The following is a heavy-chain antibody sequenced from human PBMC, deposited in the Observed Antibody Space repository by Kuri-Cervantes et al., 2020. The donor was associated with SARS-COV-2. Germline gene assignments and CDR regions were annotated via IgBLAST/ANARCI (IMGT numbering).Heavy chain of an antibody. D-gene: IGHD3-3*01. CDR3: ARAGERYYDFWSGHLASNGVDV. CDR2: ISSSGSTT. CDR1: GFTFSNYY. V-gene: IGHV3-11*04. J-gene: IGHJ3*01. Sequence: GESLKISCAASGFTFSNYYMSWIRQAPGKGLEWVSYISSSGSTTYYADSVKGRFTISRDNAKNSLYVQMNSLRAVDTAVYYCARAGERYYDFWSGHLASNGVDVWGQGTMVTVSS.